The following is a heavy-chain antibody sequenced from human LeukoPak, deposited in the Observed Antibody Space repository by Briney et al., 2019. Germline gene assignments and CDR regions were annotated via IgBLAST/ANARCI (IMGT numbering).Heavy chain of an antibody. D-gene: IGHD1-26*01. V-gene: IGHV1-46*01. CDR2: INPSGGST. Sequence: ASVKVSCKASGYTFTSYGISWVRQAPGQGLEWMGIINPSGGSTSYAQKFQGRVTMTRDMSTSTVYMELSSLRSEDTAVYYCARDLVYSGSSFDYWGQGTLVTVSS. J-gene: IGHJ4*02. CDR3: ARDLVYSGSSFDY. CDR1: GYTFTSYG.